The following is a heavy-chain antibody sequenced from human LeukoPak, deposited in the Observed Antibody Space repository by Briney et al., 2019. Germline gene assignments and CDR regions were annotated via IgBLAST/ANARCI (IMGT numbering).Heavy chain of an antibody. CDR1: GGSFSGYY. J-gene: IGHJ6*02. V-gene: IGHV4-34*01. CDR3: ASGCAVAARCGYYGMDV. CDR2: INHSGST. D-gene: IGHD6-6*01. Sequence: SETLSLTCAVYGGSFSGYYWSWIRQPPGKGLEWIGEINHSGSTNYNPSLKSRVTISVDTSKNQFSLKLSSVTAADTAVYYCASGCAVAARCGYYGMDVWGRGTTVTVSS.